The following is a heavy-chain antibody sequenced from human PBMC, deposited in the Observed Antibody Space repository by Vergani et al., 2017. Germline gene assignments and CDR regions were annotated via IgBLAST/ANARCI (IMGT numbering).Heavy chain of an antibody. J-gene: IGHJ5*02. CDR1: GGTFSSST. CDR3: ARDQGPGWFDP. CDR2: IIPILGIA. V-gene: IGHV1-69*04. Sequence: VSCKASGGTFSSSTISWVRQAPGQGLEWMGRIIPILGIANYAQKFQGRVTITADKSTSTAYMELSSLRSEDTAVYYCARDQGPGWFDPWGQGTLVTVSS.